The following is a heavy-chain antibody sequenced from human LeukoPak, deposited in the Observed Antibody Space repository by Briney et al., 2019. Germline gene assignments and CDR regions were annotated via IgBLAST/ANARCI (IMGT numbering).Heavy chain of an antibody. V-gene: IGHV5-51*01. J-gene: IGHJ4*02. CDR3: ARLPMVRGVIITSFFDY. CDR2: NYPGDYDT. Sequence: AASMKISSKGCGYSFTSYWNCWGRQMPGKGLEWMGINYPGDYDTSYRPSFQGQVTISADKSISTAYLQWSSLKASDTAMYYCARLPMVRGVIITSFFDYWGQGTLVTVSS. D-gene: IGHD3-10*01. CDR1: GYSFTSYW.